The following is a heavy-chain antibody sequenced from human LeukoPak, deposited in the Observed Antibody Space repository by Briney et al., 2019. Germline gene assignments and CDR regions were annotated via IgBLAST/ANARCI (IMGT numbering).Heavy chain of an antibody. V-gene: IGHV3-21*01. CDR2: ISSSSSYI. D-gene: IGHD6-19*01. CDR3: ARDPGYSSGSPRYYGTDV. Sequence: GGSLRLSCAASGFTFSSYSMNWVRPAPGKGLEWVSSISSSSSYIYYADSVKGRFTISRDNAKNSLYLHMNSLRAEDTAVYYCARDPGYSSGSPRYYGTDVWAQGTTATVSS. CDR1: GFTFSSYS. J-gene: IGHJ6*02.